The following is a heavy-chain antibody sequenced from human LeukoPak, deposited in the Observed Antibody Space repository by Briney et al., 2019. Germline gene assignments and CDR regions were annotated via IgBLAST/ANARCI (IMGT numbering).Heavy chain of an antibody. CDR1: GGSISSYY. V-gene: IGHV4-59*01. Sequence: SETLSLTCTVSGGSISSYYWSWVRQPPGKGLEWIGCIHYSGRTKHKPSLKSRVTFSVDTSKNQFSLKLRSVTAADTAVYYCARVGYCSGGGCYGLDYWGQGTLVTVSS. D-gene: IGHD2-15*01. CDR2: IHYSGRT. CDR3: ARVGYCSGGGCYGLDY. J-gene: IGHJ4*02.